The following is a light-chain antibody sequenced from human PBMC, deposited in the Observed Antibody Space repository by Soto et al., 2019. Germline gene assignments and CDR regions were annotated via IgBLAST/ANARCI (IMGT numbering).Light chain of an antibody. V-gene: IGLV4-60*02. CDR1: SGHSSYS. J-gene: IGLJ6*01. CDR2: LEGSGSY. CDR3: ETWDSKVRV. Sequence: QSVLTQSSSASASLGSSVKLTCTLDSGHSSYSIAWHQQQPGKAPRYLMNLEGSGSYNQGSGVPDRFSGSSSGADRYLTISNLQFEDEADYYCETWDSKVRVFGRGTKVTVL.